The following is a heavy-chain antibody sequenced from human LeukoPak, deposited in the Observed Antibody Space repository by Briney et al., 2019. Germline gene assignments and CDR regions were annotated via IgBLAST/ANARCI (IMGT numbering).Heavy chain of an antibody. CDR3: ARDSPEYGSGAFSWFDL. V-gene: IGHV4-39*07. Sequence: SETLSLTCTVSGGSISSSSYYWGWIRQPPGKGLEWIGSIYYSGSTYYNPSLKSRVTISVDTSKNQFSLKLTSVTAADTAVYYCARDSPEYGSGAFSWFDLWGQGTLVTVSS. D-gene: IGHD3-10*01. J-gene: IGHJ5*02. CDR2: IYYSGST. CDR1: GGSISSSSYY.